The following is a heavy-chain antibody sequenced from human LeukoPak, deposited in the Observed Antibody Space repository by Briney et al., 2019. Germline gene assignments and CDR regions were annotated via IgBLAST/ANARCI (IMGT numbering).Heavy chain of an antibody. J-gene: IGHJ6*02. CDR3: AEVYGRDYDILTGHYYYYCMDV. D-gene: IGHD3-9*01. CDR2: IYDSGCT. V-gene: IGHV4-59*01. Sequence: SETLSLTCTVSGGSISSYYCSWIRQPPGKGLEWMGYIYDSGCTKYNPYLKSRVTISVDTSKNQFSLKLSSVTAADTAVYYCAEVYGRDYDILTGHYYYYCMDVWGQGTTVTVSS. CDR1: GGSISSYY.